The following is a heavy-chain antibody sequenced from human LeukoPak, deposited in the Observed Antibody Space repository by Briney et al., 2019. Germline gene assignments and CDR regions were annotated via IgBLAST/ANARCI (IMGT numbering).Heavy chain of an antibody. CDR1: GGSFSGYY. V-gene: IGHV4-34*01. CDR2: INHSGST. J-gene: IGHJ4*02. Sequence: SETLSLTCAVYGGSFSGYYWSWIRQPPGKGLEWIGEINHSGSTNYNPSLKSRVTISVDTSKNQFSLKLSSVTAADMAVYYCARGRGPLGYWGQGTLVTVSS. CDR3: ARGRGPLGY. D-gene: IGHD7-27*01.